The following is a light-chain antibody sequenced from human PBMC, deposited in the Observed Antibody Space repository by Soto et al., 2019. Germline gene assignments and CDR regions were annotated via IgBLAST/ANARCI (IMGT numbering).Light chain of an antibody. CDR3: KQYDNLPIT. CDR1: QDINNF. V-gene: IGKV1-33*01. Sequence: DIQMTQSPSSLSASVGDRVTITCQASQDINNFLNWYHQKPGKAPKVLIYDASNLERGVPSRFSGSGYGTVFTFTISSLQPEDIGTYYCKQYDNLPITFGPGTKVDLK. J-gene: IGKJ3*01. CDR2: DAS.